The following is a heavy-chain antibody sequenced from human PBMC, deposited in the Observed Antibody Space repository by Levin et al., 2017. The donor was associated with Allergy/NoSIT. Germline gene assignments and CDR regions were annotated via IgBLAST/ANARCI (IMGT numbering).Heavy chain of an antibody. CDR2: IYWDDDK. V-gene: IGHV2-5*02. D-gene: IGHD4-23*01. CDR1: GFSLSTSGVG. CDR3: AHIDYGGNSSDWFDP. J-gene: IGHJ5*02. Sequence: GSGPTLVKPTQTLTLTCTFSGFSLSTSGVGVGWIRQPPGKALEWLALIYWDDDKRYSPSLKSRLTITKDTSKNQVVLTMTNMDPVDTATYYCAHIDYGGNSSDWFDPWGQGTLVTVSS.